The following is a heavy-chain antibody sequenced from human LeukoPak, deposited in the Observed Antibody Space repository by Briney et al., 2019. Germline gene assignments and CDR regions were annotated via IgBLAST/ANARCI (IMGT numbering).Heavy chain of an antibody. CDR2: IYYSGST. CDR3: ARDRGVDDWFDP. V-gene: IGHV4-59*01. CDR1: GGSISSYY. J-gene: IGHJ5*02. D-gene: IGHD3-10*01. Sequence: ASETLSLTCTVSGGSISSYYWSWIRQPPGKGLEWIGYIYYSGSTNYNPSLKSRVTISVDTSKNQFSLKLSSVTAADTAVYYCARDRGVDDWFDPWGQGTLVTVSS.